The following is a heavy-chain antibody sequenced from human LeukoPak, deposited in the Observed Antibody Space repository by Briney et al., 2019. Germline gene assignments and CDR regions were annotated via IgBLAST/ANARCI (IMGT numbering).Heavy chain of an antibody. Sequence: ASVKVSCKASGGTFSSYAISWVRQAPGQGLEWMGWMNPNSGNTGYAQKFQGRVTMTRNTSISTAYMELSSLRSEDTAVYYCASGNYYGSGSYHYYYYYGMDVWGQGTTVTVSS. CDR3: ASGNYYGSGSYHYYYYYGMDV. J-gene: IGHJ6*02. V-gene: IGHV1-8*02. CDR1: GGTFSSYA. D-gene: IGHD3-10*01. CDR2: MNPNSGNT.